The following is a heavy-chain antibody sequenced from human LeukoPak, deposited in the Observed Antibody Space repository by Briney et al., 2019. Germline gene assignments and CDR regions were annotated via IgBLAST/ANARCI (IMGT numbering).Heavy chain of an antibody. J-gene: IGHJ4*02. CDR1: GGSISSYY. D-gene: IGHD2-21*02. CDR2: IYTSGST. CDR3: ARVAYCGSDCYSFDF. V-gene: IGHV4-4*07. Sequence: SETLSLTCTVSGGSISSYYWRWIRQPAGKGLEWIGRIYTSGSTNYNPSLKSRVSMSVDTSKNHFSLKLSSVTAADAALYYCARVAYCGSDCYSFDFWGQGTLVTVSS.